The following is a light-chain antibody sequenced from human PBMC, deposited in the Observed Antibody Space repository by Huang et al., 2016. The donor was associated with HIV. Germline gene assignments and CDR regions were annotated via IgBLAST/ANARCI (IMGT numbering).Light chain of an antibody. CDR3: QRTYNVPRT. Sequence: DIQMTQSPSSLSASIGDRVTMSCRASQTVDMYLNWYQQTPGRAPKLLIYAASNVQSDVPSRFSGTGSGTNLTLTMGSLQPEYFVIYFCQRTYNVPRTLGQGTALEIK. CDR2: AAS. J-gene: IGKJ2*01. CDR1: QTVDMY. V-gene: IGKV1-39*01.